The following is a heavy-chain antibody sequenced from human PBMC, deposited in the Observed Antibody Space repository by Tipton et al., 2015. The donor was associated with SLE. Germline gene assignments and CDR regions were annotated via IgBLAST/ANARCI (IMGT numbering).Heavy chain of an antibody. V-gene: IGHV4-38-2*01. J-gene: IGHJ5*02. CDR1: GYSISSGYY. D-gene: IGHD2-8*01. CDR2: FAHSGSS. Sequence: GLVKPSETLSLTCAVSGYSISSGYYWGWIRQPPGKGLEWIGSFAHSGSSFYNPSLKSRVSISADTSRNEFSLRLNSVTAADTAVYYCARHDTNYGRNWFDPWGQGTLVTVSS. CDR3: ARHDTNYGRNWFDP.